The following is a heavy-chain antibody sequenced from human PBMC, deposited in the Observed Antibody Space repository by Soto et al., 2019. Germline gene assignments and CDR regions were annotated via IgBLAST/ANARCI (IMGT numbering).Heavy chain of an antibody. CDR3: ARDGLYSIVWNTGGNYYSYGMDV. V-gene: IGHV1-18*01. CDR2: TSAYNGNT. CDR1: GYTLTSYG. Sequence: QVQLVQSGSEVKKPGASVKVSCKASGYTLTSYGVSWVRQATGQGLEWMGGTSAYNGNTNYAQKLQGRVTMTTDTSTSTADMELRSVRSDDTAVYYCARDGLYSIVWNTGGNYYSYGMDVWGQGTTVTVSS. D-gene: IGHD6-19*01. J-gene: IGHJ6*02.